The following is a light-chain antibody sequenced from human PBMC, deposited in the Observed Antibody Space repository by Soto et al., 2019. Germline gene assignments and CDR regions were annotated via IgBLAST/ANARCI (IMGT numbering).Light chain of an antibody. V-gene: IGKV1-8*01. CDR2: AAS. CDR3: QRGYHYPWT. Sequence: AVLLTQSPSSFSASTGDRATITCRASQDIHNYLAWYQQVPGKAPKLLLYAASILQTGVPSRFSGSVSGTDFSLTIYGLQSEDFATYFCQRGYHYPWTFGQGTTGE. J-gene: IGKJ1*01. CDR1: QDIHNY.